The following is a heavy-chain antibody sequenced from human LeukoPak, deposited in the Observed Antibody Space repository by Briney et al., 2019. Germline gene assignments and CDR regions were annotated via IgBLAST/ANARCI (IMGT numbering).Heavy chain of an antibody. CDR1: GGSFSGYY. V-gene: IGHV4-34*01. Sequence: SEALSLTCDVYGGSFSGYYWSWIRQPPGKGQEWIGEINHSGSTNYNPSLKSRVTISVDTSKNQFSLKLSSVTAADTAVYYCARVSLYNQQLAGWGQGTLVTVSS. D-gene: IGHD6-13*01. J-gene: IGHJ4*02. CDR3: ARVSLYNQQLAG. CDR2: INHSGST.